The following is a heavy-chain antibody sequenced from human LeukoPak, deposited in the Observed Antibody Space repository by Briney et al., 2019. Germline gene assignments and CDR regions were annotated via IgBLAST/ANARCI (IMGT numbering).Heavy chain of an antibody. D-gene: IGHD1-1*01. CDR1: GFMFSDYW. V-gene: IGHV3-7*01. J-gene: IGHJ4*02. CDR3: ARVGTWELQRVFDY. Sequence: GGSLRHSCAASGFMFSDYWMTWVRQVPGTGLEWVANINRHGNEVHYVDSVKGRFTISRDNAKNSLYLQLDSLRVEDTAVYYCARVGTWELQRVFDYWGQEPLLTVSS. CDR2: INRHGNEV.